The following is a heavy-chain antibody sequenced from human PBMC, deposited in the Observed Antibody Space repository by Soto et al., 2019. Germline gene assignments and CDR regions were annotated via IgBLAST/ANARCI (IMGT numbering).Heavy chain of an antibody. CDR1: GGTFSSYA. J-gene: IGHJ6*02. D-gene: IGHD3-16*01. CDR2: IIPFFKGT. V-gene: IGHV1-69*13. CDR3: ARDVSLNYYDGTYYYFAMDV. Sequence: SVKVSCKASGGTFSSYAISWVRQAPGQGLEWMGGIIPFFKGTNYAEKFQGRVTITADESTSTAYMDLSSLRSEDTAVYYCARDVSLNYYDGTYYYFAMDVWGQGTTVTVSS.